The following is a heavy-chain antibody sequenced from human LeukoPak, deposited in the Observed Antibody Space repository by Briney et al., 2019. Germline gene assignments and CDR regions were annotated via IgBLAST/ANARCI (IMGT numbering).Heavy chain of an antibody. V-gene: IGHV3-74*01. J-gene: IGHJ4*02. D-gene: IGHD2-2*01. Sequence: VWFSHIRTDGSSTTYADSVRGRFTIPRDNAGNTVYLQMNGLRAEDTAVYYCATDGGYAADYWGQGVLVTVSS. CDR3: ATDGGYAADY. CDR2: IRTDGSST.